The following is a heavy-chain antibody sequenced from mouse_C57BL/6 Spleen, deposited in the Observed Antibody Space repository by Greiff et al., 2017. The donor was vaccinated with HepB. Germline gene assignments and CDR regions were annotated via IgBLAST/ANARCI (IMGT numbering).Heavy chain of an antibody. J-gene: IGHJ1*03. CDR2: IGPGSGST. D-gene: IGHD1-1*01. CDR3: ASPHYYGSSYGYFDV. Sequence: VHLVESGAELVKPGASVKISCKASGYTFTDYYINWVKQRPGQGLEWIGKIGPGSGSTYYNEKFKGKATLTADKSSSTAYMQLSSLTSEDSAVYFCASPHYYGSSYGYFDVWGTGTTVTVSS. CDR1: GYTFTDYY. V-gene: IGHV1-77*01.